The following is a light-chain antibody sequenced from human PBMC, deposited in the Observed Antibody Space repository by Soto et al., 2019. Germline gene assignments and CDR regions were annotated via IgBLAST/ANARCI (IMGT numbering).Light chain of an antibody. V-gene: IGKV1-5*03. CDR2: NAS. CDR1: QTISSW. J-gene: IGKJ4*01. Sequence: DIQMTQSPSTLSSSVGDRVTISCRASQTISSWLAWYQQKPGKAPKILIYNASSLESGVPSRFSGSGSGTEFILTISSLQPDDFATYYCQQYNSYPLTFGGGTKVEIK. CDR3: QQYNSYPLT.